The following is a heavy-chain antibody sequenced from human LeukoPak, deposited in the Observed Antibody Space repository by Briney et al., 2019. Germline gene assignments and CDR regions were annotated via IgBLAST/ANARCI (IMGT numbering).Heavy chain of an antibody. J-gene: IGHJ4*02. CDR3: ARHGGGSYYEFDY. V-gene: IGHV4-39*01. D-gene: IGHD1-26*01. Sequence: SETLSLTCTVSGGSISSSSYYWGWIRQPPGKGLEWIGSIYYSGSTYYNPSLKSRVTISVDTSKNQFSLKLSSVTAADTAVYYCARHGGGSYYEFDYWGQGTLVTVSS. CDR1: GGSISSSSYY. CDR2: IYYSGST.